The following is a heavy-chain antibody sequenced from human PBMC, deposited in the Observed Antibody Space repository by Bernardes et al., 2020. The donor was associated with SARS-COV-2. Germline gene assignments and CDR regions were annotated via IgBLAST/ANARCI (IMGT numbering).Heavy chain of an antibody. CDR1: GFTFSSYS. CDR2: ISSSSSYI. V-gene: IGHV3-21*01. CDR3: ARASGTLDYYGMDV. Sequence: GGSLRLSCAASGFTFSSYSMNWVRQAPGKGLEWVSSISSSSSYIYYADSVKGRFTISRDNAKNSLYLQMNSLRAEDTAVYYCARASGTLDYYGMDVWGQGTTVTVSS. D-gene: IGHD1-1*01. J-gene: IGHJ6*02.